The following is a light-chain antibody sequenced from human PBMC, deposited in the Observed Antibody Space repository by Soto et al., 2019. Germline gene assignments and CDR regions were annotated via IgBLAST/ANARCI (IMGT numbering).Light chain of an antibody. CDR3: SSSAGIYHYLV. Sequence: QSALTQPPSASGSPGQSVTISCTGTSRDVGGYNSVSWYQQHPGKAPRLKIYEVNKRPSGVPDRFSGSKSGYTASLTVSGLQTEDEAFYYCSSSAGIYHYLVFGGGTQLTVL. V-gene: IGLV2-8*01. CDR1: SRDVGGYNS. J-gene: IGLJ3*02. CDR2: EVN.